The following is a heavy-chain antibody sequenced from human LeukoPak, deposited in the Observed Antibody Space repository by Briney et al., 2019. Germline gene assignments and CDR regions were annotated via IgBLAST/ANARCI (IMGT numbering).Heavy chain of an antibody. V-gene: IGHV4-4*02. Sequence: SGTLSLTCAVSGGSISSSNWWSWVRQPPGKGLEWIGDIYLSGSTNYNPSLKSRVTISLDKSKNHFSLKLSSVTAADTAVYYCARYHDLSNSGNNFDYWGQGTLVIVSS. D-gene: IGHD4-11*01. CDR3: ARYHDLSNSGNNFDY. CDR1: GGSISSSNW. CDR2: IYLSGST. J-gene: IGHJ4*02.